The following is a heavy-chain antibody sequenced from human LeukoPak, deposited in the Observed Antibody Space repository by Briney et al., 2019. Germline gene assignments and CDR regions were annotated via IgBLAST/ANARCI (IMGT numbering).Heavy chain of an antibody. Sequence: ASVKVSCKXSGYTFTGDYMHWVQQAPGQGLEWMGWINPNSGGTNYAQRFQGRVTMTRDASISTAYMELSRLRSDDTAVYYCASLNYYDSSGYYRLVHFQHWGQGTLVTVSS. CDR1: GYTFTGDY. CDR3: ASLNYYDSSGYYRLVHFQH. D-gene: IGHD3-22*01. J-gene: IGHJ1*01. V-gene: IGHV1-2*02. CDR2: INPNSGGT.